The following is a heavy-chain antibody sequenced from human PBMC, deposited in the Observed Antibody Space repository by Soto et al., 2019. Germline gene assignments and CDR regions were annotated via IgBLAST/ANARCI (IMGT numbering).Heavy chain of an antibody. Sequence: EVQLVESGGVAVQPGGSLRLSCAASGFTFDEYAMHWVRQPPGKGLEWVSLISWDGSNRYYADSVQGRFTISRDNSKYSLYLEMNSLRPEDTALYYCAKDISRGPTKNYDFWSGPDYWGQGTLVTVSS. D-gene: IGHD3-3*01. V-gene: IGHV3-43D*04. CDR3: AKDISRGPTKNYDFWSGPDY. J-gene: IGHJ4*02. CDR2: ISWDGSNR. CDR1: GFTFDEYA.